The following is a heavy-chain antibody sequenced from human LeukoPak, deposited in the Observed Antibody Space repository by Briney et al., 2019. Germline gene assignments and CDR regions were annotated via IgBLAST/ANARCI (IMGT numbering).Heavy chain of an antibody. CDR1: EFNFRNFW. CDR3: ARGITMVRGVIIPSGVDY. J-gene: IGHJ4*02. V-gene: IGHV3-7*01. CDR2: IKQDGSEK. D-gene: IGHD3-10*01. Sequence: GGSLRLSCVVSEFNFRNFWMSWVRQAPGKGLEWVANIKQDGSEKYYVDSVKGRFTISRDNAKNSLYLQMNSLRAEDTAVYYCARGITMVRGVIIPSGVDYWGQGTLVTVSS.